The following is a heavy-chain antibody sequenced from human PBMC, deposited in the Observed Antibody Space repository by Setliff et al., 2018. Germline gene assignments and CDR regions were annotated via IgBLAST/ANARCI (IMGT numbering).Heavy chain of an antibody. CDR3: ARHPPPPNYFDIGALDS. CDR1: GGPLNSYS. D-gene: IGHD3-22*01. CDR2: IIPVLDIT. Sequence: SVKVSCKASGGPLNSYSFSWVRQAPGQGLEWMGRIIPVLDITRYSQKFQGRVTITADKSTGIIYMELTNLRSDDTAVYYCARHPPPPNYFDIGALDSWGQGTLVTVSS. V-gene: IGHV1-69*02. J-gene: IGHJ4*02.